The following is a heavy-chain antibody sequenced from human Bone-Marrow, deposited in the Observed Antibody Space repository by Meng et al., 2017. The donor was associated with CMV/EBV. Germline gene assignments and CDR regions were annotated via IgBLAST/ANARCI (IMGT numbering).Heavy chain of an antibody. Sequence: GGSLRLSCGASGFTFSNYAMNWVRQAPGKGLEWVSSISSGSSYKYYADSVKGRFTISRDNAKNSLYLQMNSLGAEDTAVYYCARDLGEEGGSLGWGQGTLVTVSS. V-gene: IGHV3-21*04. D-gene: IGHD7-27*01. J-gene: IGHJ4*02. CDR3: ARDLGEEGGSLG. CDR2: ISSGSSYK. CDR1: GFTFSNYA.